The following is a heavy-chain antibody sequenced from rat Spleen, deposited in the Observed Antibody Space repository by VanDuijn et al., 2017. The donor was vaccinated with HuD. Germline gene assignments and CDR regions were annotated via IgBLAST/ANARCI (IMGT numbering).Heavy chain of an antibody. D-gene: IGHD1-12*03. V-gene: IGHV2S12*01. J-gene: IGHJ2*01. CDR3: ARDLDGYFDY. Sequence: QVHLKESGPGLVQSSQTLSLTCTVSGFSLTSNGVSWVRQPPGEGLEWIAAISTGGNTYYNSALKSRLSISRDTSKNQVFLKMNSLQSEDTTTYYCARDLDGYFDYWGQGVMVTVSS. CDR2: ISTGGNT. CDR1: GFSLTSNG.